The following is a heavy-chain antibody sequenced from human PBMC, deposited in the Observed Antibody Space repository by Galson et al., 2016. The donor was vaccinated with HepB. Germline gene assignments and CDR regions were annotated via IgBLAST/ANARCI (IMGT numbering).Heavy chain of an antibody. CDR3: ARGLGINYYDSSGYVY. Sequence: TLSLTCTVSGASLSSGAYHWAWIRQPAGKGLEWMGHTYYGEGTRYNPSLEGRVTISIDTSKNQFSLKLTSVTAADTAVYYCARGLGINYYDSSGYVYWGQGTLVTVSS. D-gene: IGHD3-22*01. J-gene: IGHJ4*02. CDR2: TYYGEGT. V-gene: IGHV4-61*08. CDR1: GASLSSGAYH.